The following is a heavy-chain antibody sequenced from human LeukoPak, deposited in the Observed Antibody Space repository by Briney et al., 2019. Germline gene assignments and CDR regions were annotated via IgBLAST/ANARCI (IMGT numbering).Heavy chain of an antibody. V-gene: IGHV5-51*01. CDR3: ARQRSGSYSIDL. J-gene: IGHJ5*02. CDR1: GSRFTSYW. D-gene: IGHD1-26*01. Sequence: GESLKISCKGFGSRFTSYWIGWVRQLPGKGLGWLGIIFPGESDTRYSPSFQGEVTISADKSITTAYLQWRSLKASDTAMYYCARQRSGSYSIDLWGQGALVTVSS. CDR2: IFPGESDT.